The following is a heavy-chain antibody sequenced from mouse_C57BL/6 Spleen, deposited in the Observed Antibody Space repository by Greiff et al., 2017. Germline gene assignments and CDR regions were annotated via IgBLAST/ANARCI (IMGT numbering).Heavy chain of an antibody. CDR3: ARAYSKGKYFDV. Sequence: VQLQQSGPELVKPGASVKIPCKASGYTFTDYNMDWVKQSHGKSLEWIGDINPNNGGTIYNQKFKGKATLTVDKSSSTAYMELRSLTSEDTAVYYCARAYSKGKYFDVWGTGTTVTVSS. J-gene: IGHJ1*03. CDR2: INPNNGGT. V-gene: IGHV1-18*01. D-gene: IGHD2-5*01. CDR1: GYTFTDYN.